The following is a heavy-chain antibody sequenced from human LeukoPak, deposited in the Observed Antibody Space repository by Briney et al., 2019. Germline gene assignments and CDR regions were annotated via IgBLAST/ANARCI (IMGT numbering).Heavy chain of an antibody. CDR2: IYYSGST. CDR1: SGSVSNGDYY. CDR3: ASGYGSSGRFDY. D-gene: IGHD3-10*01. V-gene: IGHV4-61*08. J-gene: IGHJ4*02. Sequence: SETLSLTCTVSSGSVSNGDYYWSWLRQPPGKGLGWIGYIYYSGSTNYNPSLKSRVTISVDTSKNQFSLKLSSVTAADTAVYYCASGYGSSGRFDYWGQGTLVTVSS.